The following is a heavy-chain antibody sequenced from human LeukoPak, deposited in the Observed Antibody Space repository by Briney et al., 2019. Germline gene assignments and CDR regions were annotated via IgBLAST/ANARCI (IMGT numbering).Heavy chain of an antibody. CDR3: ASPLGSGSYYGY. D-gene: IGHD3-10*01. CDR1: GYSISSGYY. CDR2: INHSGST. Sequence: SETLSLTCTVSGYSISSGYYWSWIRQPPGKGLEWIGEINHSGSTNYNPSLKSRVTISVDTSKNQFSLKLSSVTAADTAVYYCASPLGSGSYYGYWGQGTLVTVSS. V-gene: IGHV4-38-2*02. J-gene: IGHJ4*02.